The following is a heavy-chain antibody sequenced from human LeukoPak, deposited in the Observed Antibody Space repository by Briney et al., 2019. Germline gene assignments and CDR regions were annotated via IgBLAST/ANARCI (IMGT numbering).Heavy chain of an antibody. Sequence: SSETLSPTCTVSGGSISSYYWSWIRQPPGKGLEWVSAISGSGGTTYYADSVKGRFTISRDNSKNTLYLQMNSLRAEDTAVFYCAKDRVGRGISPRFAPWGQGTLVTVSS. CDR1: GGSISSYY. J-gene: IGHJ5*02. V-gene: IGHV3-23*01. CDR3: AKDRVGRGISPRFAP. D-gene: IGHD3-16*01. CDR2: ISGSGGTT.